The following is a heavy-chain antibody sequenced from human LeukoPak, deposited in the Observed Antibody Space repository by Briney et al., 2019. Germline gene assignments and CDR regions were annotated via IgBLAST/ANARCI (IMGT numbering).Heavy chain of an antibody. V-gene: IGHV3-23*01. CDR2: ITGSGGNT. CDR3: AKWGDYDVLTGYYVSDY. CDR1: GFTFSNYA. Sequence: PGGSLRLSCAASGFTFSNYAMSWVRQAPGKGLEGVSAITGSGGNTYYADSVKGRFIISRDNSKNTVFLQMNSLRAEDTAVYYCAKWGDYDVLTGYYVSDYWGQGTLVTVSS. D-gene: IGHD3-9*01. J-gene: IGHJ4*02.